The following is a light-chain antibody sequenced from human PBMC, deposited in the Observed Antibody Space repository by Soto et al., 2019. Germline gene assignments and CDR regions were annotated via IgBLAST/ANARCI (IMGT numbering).Light chain of an antibody. CDR1: QRISTY. CDR2: GAS. CDR3: QQSYSFLWT. Sequence: DIQMTQSPSTLSASVGGRVTITCRASQRISTYLNWYQQKPGKAPNLLIYGASSLQRGVPSRFSGSGSGTDFTLTISSLQPEDSATYYCQQSYSFLWTFGQGTKVEIK. J-gene: IGKJ1*01. V-gene: IGKV1-39*01.